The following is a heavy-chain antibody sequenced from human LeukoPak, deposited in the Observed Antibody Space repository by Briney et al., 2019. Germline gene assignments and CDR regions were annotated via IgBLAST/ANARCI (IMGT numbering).Heavy chain of an antibody. V-gene: IGHV4-59*01. D-gene: IGHD2-15*01. Sequence: SETLSLTSTACGGSISSYYWSWIRQPPGKGLEWSGYIYYSGSTNYNASLTNRVTISVDTSKNQFSLKLSSVTAADTAVYYCAREVGYCSGGSCYSYFDYWGQGTLVTVSS. CDR2: IYYSGST. CDR3: AREVGYCSGGSCYSYFDY. J-gene: IGHJ4*02. CDR1: GGSISSYY.